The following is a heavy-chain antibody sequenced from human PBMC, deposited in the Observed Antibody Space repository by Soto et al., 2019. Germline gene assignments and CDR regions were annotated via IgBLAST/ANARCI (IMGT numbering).Heavy chain of an antibody. V-gene: IGHV2-5*02. Sequence: QITLKESGPTLVKPTQTLTLTCTFSGFSLSTNAVGVGWIRQPPGKALEWLALLSWDDNKRYSPSLKSRVTHTTATANNPVVLTMTNMDPVDTATYYCARTVVTVNRGVLFDHWGQGTRVTVSS. CDR1: GFSLSTNAVG. CDR2: LSWDDNK. J-gene: IGHJ4*02. D-gene: IGHD3-10*01. CDR3: ARTVVTVNRGVLFDH.